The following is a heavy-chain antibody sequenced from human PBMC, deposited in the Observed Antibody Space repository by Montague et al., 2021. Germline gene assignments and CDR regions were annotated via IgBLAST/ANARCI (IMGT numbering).Heavy chain of an antibody. Sequence: SETLSLTCTASGAHTIIYLWLSIRQPPGKGLAWICFIAHSLDTNYNLSLKSRVTLSVDTSEKQFSLRFSFVTAADTAVYYCASWMHWGQGKLVTVSS. V-gene: IGHV4-59*01. CDR1: GAHTIIYL. D-gene: IGHD2-2*03. CDR2: IAHSLDT. J-gene: IGHJ4*02. CDR3: ASWMH.